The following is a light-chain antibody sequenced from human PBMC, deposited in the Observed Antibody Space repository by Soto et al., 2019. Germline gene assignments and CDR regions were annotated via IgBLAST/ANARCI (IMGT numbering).Light chain of an antibody. V-gene: IGKV1-33*01. J-gene: IGKJ3*01. Sequence: DIQMTQSPSSLSASVGDRVTITCQASQDIRKYLNWYQQKPGSAPKLLIYGASNLETGVPSRFIGSGYGTDFIVTISSLQPEDIATYYCQHYDNLPPFTFGPGTKVAIK. CDR3: QHYDNLPPFT. CDR1: QDIRKY. CDR2: GAS.